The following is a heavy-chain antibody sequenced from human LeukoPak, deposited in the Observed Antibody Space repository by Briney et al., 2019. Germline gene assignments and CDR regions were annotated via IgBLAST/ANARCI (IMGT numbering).Heavy chain of an antibody. CDR3: VRDPSYGSSWYYYMDV. J-gene: IGHJ6*03. D-gene: IGHD6-13*01. V-gene: IGHV3-48*04. CDR1: EFTFVRYA. CDR2: ISSSSFKI. Sequence: GGSLRLSCAASEFTFVRYAMNWVRQAPGKGLEWVSYISSSSFKIGYADSVNGRFTISRDNSKNSLYLQMDSLRVEDTAVYYCVRDPSYGSSWYYYMDVWGKGTTVTVSS.